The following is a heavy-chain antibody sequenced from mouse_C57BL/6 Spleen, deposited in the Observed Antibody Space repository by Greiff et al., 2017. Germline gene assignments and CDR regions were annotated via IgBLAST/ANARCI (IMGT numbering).Heavy chain of an antibody. CDR2: INPSTGGT. CDR1: GYSFTGYY. V-gene: IGHV1-42*01. Sequence: VQLKESGPELVKPGASVKISCKASGYSFTGYYMNWVKQSPEKSLEWIGEINPSTGGTTYNQKFKAKATLTVDKSSSTAYMQLKSLTSEDSAVYYCARALTTVPFDYWGQGTALTVSS. D-gene: IGHD1-1*01. CDR3: ARALTTVPFDY. J-gene: IGHJ2*01.